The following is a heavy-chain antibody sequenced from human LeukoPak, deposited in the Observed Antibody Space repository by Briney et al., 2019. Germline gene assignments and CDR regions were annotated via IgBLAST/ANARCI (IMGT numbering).Heavy chain of an antibody. Sequence: GGSLRLSCVGSGFAFHNYAMHWVRRPPGKGLEWVSAINWNSDTKAYADSVKGRFTISRDRARNSLYLQMDSLRPEDTALYYCAKDTGGDGAYFYAMDVWGQGTSVTVSS. CDR1: GFAFHNYA. CDR3: AKDTGGDGAYFYAMDV. V-gene: IGHV3-9*01. CDR2: INWNSDTK. D-gene: IGHD2-21*02. J-gene: IGHJ6*02.